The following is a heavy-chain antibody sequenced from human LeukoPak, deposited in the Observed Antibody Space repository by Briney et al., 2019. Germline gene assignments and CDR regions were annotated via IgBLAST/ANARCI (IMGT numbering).Heavy chain of an antibody. CDR1: GFTFSSYS. Sequence: GGSLRLSCTASGFTFSSYSIHWVRQAPGKGLEWVALISFDGKKTDYADSVKGRFTISRDNSKNTLYLQMNSLRAEDTAVYYCAKWAYGSEYFDYWGQGTLVTVSS. J-gene: IGHJ4*02. V-gene: IGHV3-30-3*02. D-gene: IGHD3-10*01. CDR2: ISFDGKKT. CDR3: AKWAYGSEYFDY.